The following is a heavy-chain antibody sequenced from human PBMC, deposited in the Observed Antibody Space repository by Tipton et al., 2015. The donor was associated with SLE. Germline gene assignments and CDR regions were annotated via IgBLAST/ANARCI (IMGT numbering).Heavy chain of an antibody. CDR3: ARDTDHYYGSGSSRAFDI. CDR2: INHSGST. J-gene: IGHJ3*02. Sequence: TLSLTCAVYGGSFSGYYWSWIRQPPGKGLEWIGEINHSGSTNYNPSLKSRVTISVDTSKNQFSLKLSSVTAADTAVYYCARDTDHYYGSGSSRAFDIWGQGTMVTVSS. CDR1: GGSFSGYY. D-gene: IGHD3-10*01. V-gene: IGHV4-34*01.